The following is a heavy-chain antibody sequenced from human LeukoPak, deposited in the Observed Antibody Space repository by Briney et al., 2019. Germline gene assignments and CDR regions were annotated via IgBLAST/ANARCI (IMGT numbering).Heavy chain of an antibody. CDR2: IYSGGST. Sequence: GGSLRLSCAASGFTVSSNYMSWVRQAPGKGLEWVSVIYSGGSTYYADSVKGRFTISRDNSKNTLYLQMNSLRAEDTAVYYCAKGTAYRPRANYMDVWGKGTTVTVSS. CDR3: AKGTAYRPRANYMDV. CDR1: GFTVSSNY. J-gene: IGHJ6*03. V-gene: IGHV3-66*01. D-gene: IGHD2-2*01.